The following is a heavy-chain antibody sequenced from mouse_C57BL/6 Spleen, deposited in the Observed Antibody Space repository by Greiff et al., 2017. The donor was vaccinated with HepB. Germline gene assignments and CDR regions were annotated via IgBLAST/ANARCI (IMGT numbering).Heavy chain of an antibody. J-gene: IGHJ4*01. D-gene: IGHD5-1*01. V-gene: IGHV1-15*01. CDR1: GYTFTDYE. CDR2: IDPETGGT. Sequence: QVQLQQSGAELVRPGASVTLSCKASGYTFTDYEMHWVKQTPVHGLEWIGAIDPETGGTAYNQKFKGKAILTADKSSSTAYMELRSLTSGDSAVFYCTRGRGVRYAMDCWGQGTSVTVSS. CDR3: TRGRGVRYAMDC.